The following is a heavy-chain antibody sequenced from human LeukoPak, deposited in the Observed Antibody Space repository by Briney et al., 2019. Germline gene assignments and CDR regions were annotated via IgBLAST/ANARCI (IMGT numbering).Heavy chain of an antibody. V-gene: IGHV3-21*04. CDR3: AKELYSAEYFQH. J-gene: IGHJ1*01. CDR1: GFTFSSYS. D-gene: IGHD2-2*02. Sequence: PGGSLRLSCAASGFTFSSYSMNWVRQAPGKGLEWVSSISSSSSYIYYADSVKGRFTISRDNSKNTLYLQMNSLRAEDTAVYYCAKELYSAEYFQHWGQGTLVTVSS. CDR2: ISSSSSYI.